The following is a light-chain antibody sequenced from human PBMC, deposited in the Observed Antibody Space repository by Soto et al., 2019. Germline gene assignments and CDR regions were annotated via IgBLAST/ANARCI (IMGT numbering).Light chain of an antibody. CDR2: DVS. Sequence: QSALTQPASVSGSPGQSITISCTGTSSDVGGYNYVSWYQQHPGKDPKLMIYDVSNRPSGVSNRFSGSKSGNTASLTISGLQAEDEAHYYCSSYTSSSTLLYVFGTGTKVTVL. CDR1: SSDVGGYNY. V-gene: IGLV2-14*01. CDR3: SSYTSSSTLLYV. J-gene: IGLJ1*01.